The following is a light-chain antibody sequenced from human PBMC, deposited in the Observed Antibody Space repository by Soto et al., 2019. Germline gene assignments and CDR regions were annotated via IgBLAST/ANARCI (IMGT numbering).Light chain of an antibody. J-gene: IGLJ1*01. CDR1: SSDVGGYNF. V-gene: IGLV2-11*01. Sequence: QSVLTQPRSVSGSPGQSVTISCTGTSSDVGGYNFVSWYLQHPGKAPKLMIYDVSKRPSGVPDRFSGSKSGNTASLTISGLQAEDDADYYCCSYAGSYTWVFGTGTQLTVL. CDR2: DVS. CDR3: CSYAGSYTWV.